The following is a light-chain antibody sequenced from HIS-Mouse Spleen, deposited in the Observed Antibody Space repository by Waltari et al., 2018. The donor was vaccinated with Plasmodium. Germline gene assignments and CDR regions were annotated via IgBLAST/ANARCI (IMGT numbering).Light chain of an antibody. CDR2: GAS. Sequence: DIGFTQSPGTLSLSPGERATLPCRASQGVSSSYLAWYKQKPGQAPRLLICGASSRAPGIPDRFSGSGSGTEFTLTISRLEREDFAVYYCQQYGSSPLPVGGGTKVEIK. CDR1: QGVSSSY. CDR3: QQYGSSPLP. V-gene: IGKV3-20*01. J-gene: IGKJ4*01.